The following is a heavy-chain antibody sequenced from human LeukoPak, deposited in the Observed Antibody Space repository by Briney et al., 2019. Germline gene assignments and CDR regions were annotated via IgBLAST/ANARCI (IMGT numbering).Heavy chain of an antibody. CDR2: ISSSSSYI. D-gene: IGHD3-10*01. J-gene: IGHJ4*02. V-gene: IGHV3-21*01. CDR1: GFTFSNAW. CDR3: ARDSMVRGVIITPLGY. Sequence: PGGSLRLSCAASGFTFSNAWMSWVRQAPGKGLEWVSSISSSSSYIYYADSVKGRFTISRDNAKNSLYLQMNSLRAEDTAVYYCARDSMVRGVIITPLGYWGQGTLVTVSS.